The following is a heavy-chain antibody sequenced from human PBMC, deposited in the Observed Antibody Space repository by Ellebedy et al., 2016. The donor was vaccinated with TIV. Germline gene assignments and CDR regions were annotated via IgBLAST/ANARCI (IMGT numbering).Heavy chain of an antibody. J-gene: IGHJ4*02. CDR1: GYTFTGYY. CDR2: INPNSGGT. CDR3: ARDSSGWLGWYYFDY. V-gene: IGHV1-2*02. Sequence: AASVKVSCKASGYTFTGYYMHWVRQAPGQGLEWMGWINPNSGGTNYAQKFQGRVTMTRDTSISTAYMELSRLRSDDTAVYYCARDSSGWLGWYYFDYWGQGTLVTVSS. D-gene: IGHD6-19*01.